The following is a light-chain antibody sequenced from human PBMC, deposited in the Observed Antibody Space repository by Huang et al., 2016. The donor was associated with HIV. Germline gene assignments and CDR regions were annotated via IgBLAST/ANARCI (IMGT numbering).Light chain of an antibody. CDR1: QSVLYNSNNRNY. CDR2: LAS. J-gene: IGKJ2*01. CDR3: QQYYSSPRT. Sequence: DIVMTQSPDSLAVSLGERATINCKSSQSVLYNSNNRNYLAWYQQKAGQPPKFLIYLASTRESGVPVRFSGSVSGTDFTLTISSVQAEDVAVYYCQQYYSSPRTFGQGTKLEIK. V-gene: IGKV4-1*01.